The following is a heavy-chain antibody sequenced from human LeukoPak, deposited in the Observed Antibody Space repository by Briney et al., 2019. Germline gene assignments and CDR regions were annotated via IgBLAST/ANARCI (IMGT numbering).Heavy chain of an antibody. CDR1: GFTFSSYA. CDR3: AKSIVVVPAARGYYFGY. CDR2: ISGSGGST. Sequence: GGSLRLSCAASGFTFSSYAMSWVRQAPGKGLEWVSAISGSGGSTYYADSVKGRFTISRDNSKNTLYLQMNSLRAEDTAVYYCAKSIVVVPAARGYYFGYWGQGTLVTVSS. D-gene: IGHD2-2*01. J-gene: IGHJ4*02. V-gene: IGHV3-23*01.